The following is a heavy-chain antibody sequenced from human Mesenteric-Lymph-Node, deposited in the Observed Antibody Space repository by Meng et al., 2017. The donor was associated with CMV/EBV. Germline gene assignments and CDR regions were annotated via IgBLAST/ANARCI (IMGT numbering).Heavy chain of an antibody. CDR3: ERNGMRFSFDI. CDR2: INSEETT. CDR1: GYTVSTNK. Sequence: SGYTVSTNKGNGGSEGPEKRMEWSAVINSEETTDYADSVKRRFKVTKENSKETVDIRMDSLRAEDTAVYYCERNGMRFSFDIWGLGTMVTVSS. D-gene: IGHD3-3*01. J-gene: IGHJ3*02. V-gene: IGHV3-66*02.